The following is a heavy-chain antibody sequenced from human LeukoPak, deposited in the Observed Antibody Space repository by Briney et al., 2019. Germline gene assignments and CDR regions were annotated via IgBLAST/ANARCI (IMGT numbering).Heavy chain of an antibody. V-gene: IGHV4-59*01. J-gene: IGHJ3*02. Sequence: SETLSLTCTVSGGSISSYYWSWIRQLPGKGLEWIGYIYYSGSTNYKPSLKSRVTISVDTSKNQFSLKLSSVTAADTAVYYCARDGMVVNAFDIWGQGTMVTVSS. CDR2: IYYSGST. CDR3: ARDGMVVNAFDI. D-gene: IGHD2-15*01. CDR1: GGSISSYY.